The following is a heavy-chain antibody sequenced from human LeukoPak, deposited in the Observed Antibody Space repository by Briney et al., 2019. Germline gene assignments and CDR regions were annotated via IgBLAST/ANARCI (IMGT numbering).Heavy chain of an antibody. Sequence: ASVKVSCKASGGTFSSYAISWVRQAPGQGLEWMGGIIPIFGTANYAQKFQGRVTITADESTSTAYMELSSLRSEDTAVYYCARGLIVVVPAASISGNYYYGMDVWGQGTTVTVSS. CDR1: GGTFSSYA. CDR3: ARGLIVVVPAASISGNYYYGMDV. CDR2: IIPIFGTA. V-gene: IGHV1-69*13. J-gene: IGHJ6*02. D-gene: IGHD2-2*01.